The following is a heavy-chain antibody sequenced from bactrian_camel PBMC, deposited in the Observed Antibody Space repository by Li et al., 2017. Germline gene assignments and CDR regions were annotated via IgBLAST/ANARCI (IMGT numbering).Heavy chain of an antibody. Sequence: QVQLVESGGGSVQAGGSLILSCSASIWTVSYCLGWFRQAPGRPREEVAVIRSDRSTSYADSVQGRFTISKDNTKNTLYLQMGSLNPDDTAMYYCSTKLAERGQGTQVTVS. J-gene: IGHJ4*01. CDR2: IRSDRST. CDR1: IWTVSYC. D-gene: IGHD1*01. V-gene: IGHV3S55*01.